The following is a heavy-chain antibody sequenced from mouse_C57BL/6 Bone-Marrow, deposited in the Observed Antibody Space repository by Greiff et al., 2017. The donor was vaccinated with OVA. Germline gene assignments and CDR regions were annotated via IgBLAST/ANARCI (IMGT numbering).Heavy chain of an antibody. Sequence: VQLQQPGAELVMPGASVKLSCKASGYTFTSYWMHWVKQRPGQGLEWIGEIDPSDSYTNYNQKFKGKSTLTVDKSSSTAYMQLSSLTSEDSAVYYCARLGNYGFAYWGQGTLVTVSA. CDR2: IDPSDSYT. J-gene: IGHJ3*01. D-gene: IGHD2-1*01. V-gene: IGHV1-69*01. CDR3: ARLGNYGFAY. CDR1: GYTFTSYW.